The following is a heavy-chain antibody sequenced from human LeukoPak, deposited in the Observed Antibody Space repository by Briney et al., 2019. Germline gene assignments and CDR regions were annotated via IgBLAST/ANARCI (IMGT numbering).Heavy chain of an antibody. Sequence: GGSLRLSCAASGFTLSNHWMHWVRQVPGKGLVWVSRISGDEIWTSYADSVKGRFIISRDNAKDTLYLQMNGLRTEDTAVYYCAREYISGPKQTDAFDIWGQGTMVTVSS. CDR1: GFTLSNHW. J-gene: IGHJ3*02. D-gene: IGHD3-22*01. V-gene: IGHV3-74*01. CDR2: ISGDEIWT. CDR3: AREYISGPKQTDAFDI.